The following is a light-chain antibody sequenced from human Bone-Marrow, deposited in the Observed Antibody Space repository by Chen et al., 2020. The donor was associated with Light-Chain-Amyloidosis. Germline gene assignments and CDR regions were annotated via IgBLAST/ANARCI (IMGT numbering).Light chain of an antibody. J-gene: IGLJ1*01. CDR2: EVT. CDR1: SSDVGGDNH. V-gene: IGLV2-14*01. CDR3: RSYTITNTLV. Sequence: QSALTQPASVPGSPGQSITISCTGTSSDVGGDNHVSWYQQHPDKAPKLMIYEVTNRPSWVPDRFSGSKSDNTASLTISGLQTEDEADYFCRSYTITNTLVFGSGTRVTVL.